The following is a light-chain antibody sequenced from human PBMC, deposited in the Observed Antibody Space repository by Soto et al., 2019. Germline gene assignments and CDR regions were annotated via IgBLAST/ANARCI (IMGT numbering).Light chain of an antibody. Sequence: DIQMTQSPSTLSASVGDRVTITSRASQSISSWLAWYQQKPGKAPKLLIYDASSLESGVPSRFSGSGSGTEFSLTISSLQPDDFATYYCQQYNDYPWTFGQGTKVEIK. CDR2: DAS. V-gene: IGKV1-5*01. CDR3: QQYNDYPWT. J-gene: IGKJ1*01. CDR1: QSISSW.